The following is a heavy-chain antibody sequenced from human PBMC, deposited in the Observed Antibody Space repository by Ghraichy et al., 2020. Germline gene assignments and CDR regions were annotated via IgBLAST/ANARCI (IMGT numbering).Heavy chain of an antibody. CDR1: GFTFRSYW. Sequence: SLRLSCAASGFTFRSYWMTWVRQAPGKGLEWVTNIKPDGSEKHYVDSVKGRFTISRDNAKNSLYLQMNSLRAEDTAVYYCARGLRDSSRWYSVDFFQDAFDIWGQGTMVSVSS. CDR2: IKPDGSEK. D-gene: IGHD6-13*01. V-gene: IGHV3-7*03. J-gene: IGHJ3*02. CDR3: ARGLRDSSRWYSVDFFQDAFDI.